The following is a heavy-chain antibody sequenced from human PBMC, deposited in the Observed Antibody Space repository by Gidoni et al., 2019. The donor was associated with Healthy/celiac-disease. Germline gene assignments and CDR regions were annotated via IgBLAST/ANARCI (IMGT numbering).Heavy chain of an antibody. Sequence: EVQLLESGGGLVQPGGSLRLSCAASGFTFSSYAMSWVRQAPGKGREWVSAISGSGGSTDYADSVKGRFTISRDNSKNTLYLKMNSLRAEDTAVYYCAILRGGGGGRGYYFDYWGQGTLVTVSS. CDR3: AILRGGGGGRGYYFDY. CDR2: ISGSGGST. V-gene: IGHV3-23*01. CDR1: GFTFSSYA. D-gene: IGHD3-16*01. J-gene: IGHJ4*02.